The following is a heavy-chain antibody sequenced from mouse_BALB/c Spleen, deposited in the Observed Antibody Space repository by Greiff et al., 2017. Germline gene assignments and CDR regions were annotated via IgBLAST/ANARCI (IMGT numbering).Heavy chain of an antibody. CDR2: ISSGSSTI. CDR1: GFTFSSFG. J-gene: IGHJ2*01. V-gene: IGHV5-17*02. Sequence: EVHLVESGGGLVQPGGSRKLSCAASGFTFSSFGMHWVRQAPEKGLEWVAYISSGSSTIYYADTVKGRFTISRDNPKNTLFLQMTSLRSEDTAMYYCARSGRYDKDFDYWGQGTTLTVSS. CDR3: ARSGRYDKDFDY. D-gene: IGHD2-14*01.